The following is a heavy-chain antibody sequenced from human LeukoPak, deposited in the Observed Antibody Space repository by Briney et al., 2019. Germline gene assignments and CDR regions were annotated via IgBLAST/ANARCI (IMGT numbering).Heavy chain of an antibody. J-gene: IGHJ5*02. V-gene: IGHV4-61*01. CDR1: GGSVNSGSYY. D-gene: IGHD3-10*01. Sequence: SETLSLTCTVSGGSVNSGSYYWNWIRQPPGKGLEWIGYISYSGSTNYNPSVKSRVTISADTSKNQFSLKLSPVTAADTAVYYCARESPYYGSGSRDNWFDPWGQGTLVTVSS. CDR3: ARESPYYGSGSRDNWFDP. CDR2: ISYSGST.